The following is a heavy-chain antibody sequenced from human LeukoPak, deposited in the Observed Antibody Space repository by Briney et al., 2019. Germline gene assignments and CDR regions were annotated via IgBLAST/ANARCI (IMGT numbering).Heavy chain of an antibody. CDR1: GFSLSTRGVG. V-gene: IGHV2-5*02. CDR3: AHRRWGANYGY. CDR2: VYWDDDK. J-gene: IGHJ4*02. Sequence: SGPTLANPTHTLTLTCTFSGFSLSTRGVGVGWIRQPPGKALEWLALVYWDDDKGYSPSLKSRLTITKDTSINQVVLTMTHRDPVDTAPYLCAHRRWGANYGYWGQGTLVTVSS. D-gene: IGHD1-26*01.